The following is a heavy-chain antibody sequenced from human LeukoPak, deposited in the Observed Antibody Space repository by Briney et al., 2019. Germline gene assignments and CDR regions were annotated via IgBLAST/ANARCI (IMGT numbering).Heavy chain of an antibody. CDR3: ARHGNDNLEC. D-gene: IGHD1-14*01. Sequence: GGSLRLSCATSGFTFSRYWMSWARQAPGKGLEWVANMNEDGSKKFYGDSVKDRFTISRDNAKNSLYLQMNSLRADDTALYYCARHGNDNLECWGQGTLVTVSS. CDR1: GFTFSRYW. J-gene: IGHJ4*02. V-gene: IGHV3-7*01. CDR2: MNEDGSKK.